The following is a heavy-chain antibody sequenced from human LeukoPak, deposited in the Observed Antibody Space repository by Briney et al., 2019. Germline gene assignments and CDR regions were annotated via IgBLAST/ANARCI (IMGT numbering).Heavy chain of an antibody. D-gene: IGHD5-18*01. CDR1: GYTLTGYY. V-gene: IGHV1-2*02. J-gene: IGHJ4*02. Sequence: ASVKVSCKASGYTLTGYYMHWVRQAPGQGLEWMGSINPNSGGTNYAQKFQGRITMTWDTSINTAYMELSRLRSDDTAVYYCARLRRYGPIIFLGYFDYWGQGTLVTVSS. CDR3: ARLRRYGPIIFLGYFDY. CDR2: INPNSGGT.